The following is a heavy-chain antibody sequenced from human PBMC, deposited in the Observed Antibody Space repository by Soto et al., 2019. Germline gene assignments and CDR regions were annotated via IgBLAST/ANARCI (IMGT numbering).Heavy chain of an antibody. V-gene: IGHV5-51*01. D-gene: IGHD3-3*01. CDR3: ESLYYDFWSGYPTNDAVDI. J-gene: IGHJ3*02. CDR2: IYPGDSYT. Sequence: GESLKISCKGSGYSFTSYWIGWVRQMPGKGLEWMGIIYPGDSYTKYSPSFQGHVTISADKSISTAYLQWSSLKASDTAMYYCESLYYDFWSGYPTNDAVDIWGKGTIVSVSS. CDR1: GYSFTSYW.